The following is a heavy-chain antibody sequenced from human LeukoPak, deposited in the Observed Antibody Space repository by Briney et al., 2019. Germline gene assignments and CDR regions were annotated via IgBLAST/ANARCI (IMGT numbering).Heavy chain of an antibody. CDR1: GFTFSSYA. D-gene: IGHD3-10*01. Sequence: RGSLRLSCAASGFTFSSYAMSWVRQAPGRGLGWVSIVSDSGSSTYYADSVKGRFTISRDNSKNTLYLQMNSLRAEDSAIYYCAKRVSYSSGSHFDYWGQGTLVTVSS. V-gene: IGHV3-23*01. CDR3: AKRVSYSSGSHFDY. CDR2: VSDSGSST. J-gene: IGHJ4*02.